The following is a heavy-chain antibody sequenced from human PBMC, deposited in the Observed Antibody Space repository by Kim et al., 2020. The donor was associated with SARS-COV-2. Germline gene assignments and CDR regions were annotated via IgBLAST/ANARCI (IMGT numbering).Heavy chain of an antibody. CDR1: GFTFSSYA. D-gene: IGHD3-22*01. Sequence: GGSLRLSCAASGFTFSSYAMSWVRQAPGKGLEWVSAISGSGGSTYYADSVKGRFTISRDNSKNTLYLQMNSLRAEDTAVYYCAKDQVAYDSSGYSYWGQGTLVTVSS. CDR3: AKDQVAYDSSGYSY. CDR2: ISGSGGST. J-gene: IGHJ4*02. V-gene: IGHV3-23*01.